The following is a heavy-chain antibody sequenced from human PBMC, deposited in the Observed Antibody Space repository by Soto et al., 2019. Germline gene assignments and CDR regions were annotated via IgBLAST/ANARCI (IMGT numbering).Heavy chain of an antibody. J-gene: IGHJ4*02. Sequence: EVQLVESGGGLVQPGGSLRLSCAASGFTFSSYSMNWVRQAPGKGLEWVSYISSSSSTIYYADSVKGRFTISRDNAKNSLYLQMNSLRDEDTAVYYXXXXXXFYRDYDFWSGTYXDYWGQGT. CDR1: GFTFSSYS. V-gene: IGHV3-48*02. CDR2: ISSSSSTI. D-gene: IGHD3-3*01. CDR3: XXXXXFYRDYDFWSGTYXDY.